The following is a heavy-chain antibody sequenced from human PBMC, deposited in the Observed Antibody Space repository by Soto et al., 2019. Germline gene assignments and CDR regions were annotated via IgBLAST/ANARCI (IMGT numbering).Heavy chain of an antibody. CDR3: AIYSRSWYTFDY. CDR1: GGSISSYY. D-gene: IGHD6-13*01. Sequence: SETLSLTCTVSGGSISSYYWSWIRQPPGKGLEWIGYIYYSGSTNYNPSLKGRVTISVDTSKNQFSQKLSSVTAADTAVYYCAIYSRSWYTFDYWGQGTLVTVSS. CDR2: IYYSGST. V-gene: IGHV4-59*01. J-gene: IGHJ4*02.